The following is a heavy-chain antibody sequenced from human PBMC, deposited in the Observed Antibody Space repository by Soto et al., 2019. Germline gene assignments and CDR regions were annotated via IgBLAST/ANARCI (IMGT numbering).Heavy chain of an antibody. CDR1: GFTFSNAW. Sequence: EVQLVESGGGLVKAGGSLRLSCAASGFTFSNAWMSWVRQAPGKGLEWVGRIKSKTDGGTTDYAAPGKGRFTISRDDSKNTRYPQMNSLKTEDTAVYYCTTVSRRFGTKREDYFDYWGQGTLVTVSS. V-gene: IGHV3-15*01. CDR3: TTVSRRFGTKREDYFDY. CDR2: IKSKTDGGTT. J-gene: IGHJ4*02. D-gene: IGHD2-8*01.